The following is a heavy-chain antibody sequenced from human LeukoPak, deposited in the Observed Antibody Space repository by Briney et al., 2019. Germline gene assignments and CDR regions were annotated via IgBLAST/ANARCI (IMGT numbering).Heavy chain of an antibody. Sequence: PSETLSLTCAVYGGSFSGYYWSWIRQPPGKGLEWIGEINHSGSTNYNPSLKSRVTISVDTSKNQFSLKLSSVTAADTAVYYCARGPYSSGTYYFDCWGQGTLVTVSS. CDR2: INHSGST. D-gene: IGHD6-19*01. CDR1: GGSFSGYY. J-gene: IGHJ4*02. CDR3: ARGPYSSGTYYFDC. V-gene: IGHV4-34*01.